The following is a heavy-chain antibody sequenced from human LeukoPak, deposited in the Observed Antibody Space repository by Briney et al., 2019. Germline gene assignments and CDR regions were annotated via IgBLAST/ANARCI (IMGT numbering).Heavy chain of an antibody. CDR2: ISGGGGST. J-gene: IGHJ4*02. Sequence: PGGSLRLSCAASGFTFSNYAMNWVRRAPGRGLEWVLGISGGGGSTWYADSVKGRFTISRDDSKNTVYLQMNSLRAEDTAIYYCAKVAPGYCSSTSCYRGIDYWGQGTLVTVSS. CDR3: AKVAPGYCSSTSCYRGIDY. V-gene: IGHV3-23*01. CDR1: GFTFSNYA. D-gene: IGHD2-2*01.